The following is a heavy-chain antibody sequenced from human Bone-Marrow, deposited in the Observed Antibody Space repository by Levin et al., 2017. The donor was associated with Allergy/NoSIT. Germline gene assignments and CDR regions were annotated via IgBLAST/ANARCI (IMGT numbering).Heavy chain of an antibody. CDR2: LNSDGTST. CDR1: GYSFTSYW. Sequence: GGSLRLSCKGSGYSFTSYWMHWVRQAPGKGLVWVSGLNSDGTSTTYADSVKGRFTISRDIAKNTLYLQMNSLRAEDTAVYYCARDSAKWELPIDYWGQGTLVAVSS. V-gene: IGHV3-74*01. J-gene: IGHJ4*02. D-gene: IGHD1-26*01. CDR3: ARDSAKWELPIDY.